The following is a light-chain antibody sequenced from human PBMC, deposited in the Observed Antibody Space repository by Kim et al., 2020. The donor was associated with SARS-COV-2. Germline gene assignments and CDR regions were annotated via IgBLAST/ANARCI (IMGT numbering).Light chain of an antibody. V-gene: IGKV1-6*01. CDR1: EDITND. CDR3: LQDYNFPRT. Sequence: ASVGDRVTITCRATEDITNDVAWFRQTPGRAPNLLIFGASFLQTGVPSRFSGSGSGTHFTLTISSLQPEDSATYYCLQDYNFPRTFGQGTKVDIK. CDR2: GAS. J-gene: IGKJ1*01.